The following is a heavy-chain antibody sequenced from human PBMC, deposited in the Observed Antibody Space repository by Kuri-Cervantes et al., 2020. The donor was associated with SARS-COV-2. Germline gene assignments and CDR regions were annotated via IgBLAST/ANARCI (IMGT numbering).Heavy chain of an antibody. J-gene: IGHJ3*02. Sequence: LMFSNAASDLILSTYVIPGVQEPPVKGLEWVAVTCYDENKYYADTVKGRFTISRDNSKNTVYLQMNSLTADDTAVYYCARDCPSAMTGASSFDIWGQGTMVTVSS. CDR2: TCYDENK. V-gene: IGHV3-33*01. CDR1: DLILSTYV. D-gene: IGHD6-25*01. CDR3: ARDCPSAMTGASSFDI.